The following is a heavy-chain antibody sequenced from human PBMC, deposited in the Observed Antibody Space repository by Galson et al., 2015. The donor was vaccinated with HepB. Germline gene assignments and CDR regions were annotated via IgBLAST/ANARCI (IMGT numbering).Heavy chain of an antibody. CDR2: INAGNGNT. CDR1: GYTFTSYA. D-gene: IGHD3-10*01. CDR3: ARVPLWFGESLFDY. Sequence: SVKVSCKASGYTFTSYAMHWVRQAPGQRLEWMGWINAGNGNTKYSQKFQGRVTITRDTSASTAYMELSSLRSEDTAVYYCARVPLWFGESLFDYWGQGTLVTVSS. V-gene: IGHV1-3*01. J-gene: IGHJ4*02.